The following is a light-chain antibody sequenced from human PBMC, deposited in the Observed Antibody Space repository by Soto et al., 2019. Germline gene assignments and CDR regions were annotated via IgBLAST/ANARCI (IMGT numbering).Light chain of an antibody. V-gene: IGLV2-14*01. CDR1: SSDVGGYIY. CDR3: SSYTTISSEV. CDR2: DVT. J-gene: IGLJ1*01. Sequence: SVLTQPASVSGSPGQSITISCTGTSSDVGGYIYVSWYQQHPGKAPKLMIYDVTSRPSGVSYRFSGSKSGNTASLTISGLQAEDEADYYCSSYTTISSEVFGTGTKGTVL.